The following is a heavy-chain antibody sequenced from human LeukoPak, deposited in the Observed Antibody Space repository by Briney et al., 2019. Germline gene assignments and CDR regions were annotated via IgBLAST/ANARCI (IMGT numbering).Heavy chain of an antibody. V-gene: IGHV3-30*04. J-gene: IGHJ4*02. CDR3: AGGLGDSSGYYFGSFDY. Sequence: GGSLRLSCAASGFTFSSYAMHWVRQAPGKGLEWVAVISYDGSNKYYADSVKGRFTISRDNSKNTLYLQMNSLRAEDTAVYYCAGGLGDSSGYYFGSFDYWGQGTLVTVSS. D-gene: IGHD3-22*01. CDR2: ISYDGSNK. CDR1: GFTFSSYA.